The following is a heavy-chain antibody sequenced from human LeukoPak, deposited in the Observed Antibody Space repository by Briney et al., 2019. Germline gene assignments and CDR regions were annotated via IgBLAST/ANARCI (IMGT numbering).Heavy chain of an antibody. J-gene: IGHJ6*03. Sequence: GGSLRLSCEASGFPFSPYWMSWVRQAPGKGLEWVANIKQDGTEKYYVDSVKGRFTISRDNAKNSVHLQMNSLRAGDTAVYFCARVAKEGMSQYMDVWGKGTTVTVSS. CDR3: ARVAKEGMSQYMDV. V-gene: IGHV3-7*01. CDR2: IKQDGTEK. CDR1: GFPFSPYW.